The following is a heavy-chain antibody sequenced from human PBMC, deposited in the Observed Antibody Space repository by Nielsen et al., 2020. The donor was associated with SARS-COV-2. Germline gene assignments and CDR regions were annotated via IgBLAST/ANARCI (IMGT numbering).Heavy chain of an antibody. Sequence: WIRQSPSRGLEWLGRTYYRSKWYNDYAVSVKSRITINPDTSKNQFPLHLNSVTPEDTAVYYCARARGAYGDYYYYYTDVWGKGTTVTVSS. V-gene: IGHV6-1*01. CDR3: ARARGAYGDYYYYYTDV. CDR2: TYYRSKWYN. D-gene: IGHD4-17*01. J-gene: IGHJ6*03.